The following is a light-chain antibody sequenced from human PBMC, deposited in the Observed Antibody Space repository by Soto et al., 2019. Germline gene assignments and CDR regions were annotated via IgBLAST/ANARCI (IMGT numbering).Light chain of an antibody. Sequence: QSALTQSPSASGSPGQSVTISCTGTSSDVGNYKYVSWYQQHPGKAPKLMIYEVSKRPSGVPDRFSGSKSGNTASLTVSGLQVEDEADYYCSSYAGSNLWVFGGGTKPTVL. CDR1: SSDVGNYKY. V-gene: IGLV2-8*01. J-gene: IGLJ3*02. CDR2: EVS. CDR3: SSYAGSNLWV.